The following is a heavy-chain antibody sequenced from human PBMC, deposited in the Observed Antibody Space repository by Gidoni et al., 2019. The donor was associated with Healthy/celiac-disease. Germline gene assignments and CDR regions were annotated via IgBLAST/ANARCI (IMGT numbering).Heavy chain of an antibody. CDR1: GYTFTRYY. CDR3: ARLNSSGYYYEFDY. D-gene: IGHD3-22*01. V-gene: IGHV1-46*01. Sequence: QVQLLQSGAEVKQPGASVKGSCKASGYTFTRYYMHWVRQAPGHGLEWIGIINPSGRSTSYAQKFQGRFTMTMDTSTSTVYKELSGLRSGDTAVYYCARLNSSGYYYEFDYWGQGTLVTVSS. J-gene: IGHJ4*02. CDR2: INPSGRST.